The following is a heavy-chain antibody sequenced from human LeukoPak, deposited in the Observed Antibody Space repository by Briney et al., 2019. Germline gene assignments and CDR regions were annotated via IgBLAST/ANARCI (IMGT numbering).Heavy chain of an antibody. D-gene: IGHD5-24*01. J-gene: IGHJ4*02. CDR3: ARIVEMATPSDY. V-gene: IGHV3-7*05. CDR2: INRDGSAK. CDR1: GFTFSSYW. Sequence: GGSLRLSCAASGFTFSSYWMSWVRQAPGTGLEWVANINRDGSAKFYVDPVKGRFTISRDNAKNSLCQQMNSLRAEDTAVYYCARIVEMATPSDYWGQGTLVTVSS.